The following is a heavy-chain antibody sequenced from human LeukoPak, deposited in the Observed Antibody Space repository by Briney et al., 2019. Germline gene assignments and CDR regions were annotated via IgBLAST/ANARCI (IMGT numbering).Heavy chain of an antibody. Sequence: PGGSLRLSCAASGSSISSYALHWVRQAPGKGLQYVSGISNGGSIDYANSVKGRFTISRDNSKNTLYLQMGSLRPEDMAVYYCARDFSYGSGFDYWGQGILVTVSS. CDR2: ISNGGSI. J-gene: IGHJ4*02. V-gene: IGHV3-64*01. D-gene: IGHD5-18*01. CDR3: ARDFSYGSGFDY. CDR1: GSSISSYA.